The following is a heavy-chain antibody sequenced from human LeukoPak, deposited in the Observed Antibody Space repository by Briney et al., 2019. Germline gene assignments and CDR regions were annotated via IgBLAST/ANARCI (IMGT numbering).Heavy chain of an antibody. CDR2: IYHSGST. J-gene: IGHJ3*02. CDR3: ARPPARGSSGGPRDDAFDI. V-gene: IGHV4-38-2*01. D-gene: IGHD2-15*01. Sequence: SETLSLTCAVSGYSISSGYYWGWIRQPPGKGLEWIGSIYHSGSTYYNPSLKSRVTISVDTSKNQFSLKLSSVTAADTAVYYCARPPARGSSGGPRDDAFDICGQGTMVTVSS. CDR1: GYSISSGYY.